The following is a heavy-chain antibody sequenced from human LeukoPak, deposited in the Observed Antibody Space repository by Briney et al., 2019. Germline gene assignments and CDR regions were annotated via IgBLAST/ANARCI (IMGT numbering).Heavy chain of an antibody. V-gene: IGHV1-18*01. CDR1: GYTFTSYG. CDR3: ARGHYDILTGYPYYFDY. D-gene: IGHD3-9*01. J-gene: IGHJ4*02. CDR2: ISAYNGNT. Sequence: ASVKVSCXASGYTFTSYGISWVRQAPGQGLEWMGWISAYNGNTNYAQKLQGRVTMTTDTSTSTAYMELRSLRSDDTAVYYCARGHYDILTGYPYYFDYWGQGTLVTVSS.